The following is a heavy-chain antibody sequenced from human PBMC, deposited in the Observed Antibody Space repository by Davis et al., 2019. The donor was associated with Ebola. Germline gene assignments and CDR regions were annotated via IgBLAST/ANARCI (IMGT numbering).Heavy chain of an antibody. CDR1: GFTFSSYW. V-gene: IGHV3-7*01. J-gene: IGHJ4*02. CDR3: ARDSPLYYDFWSGYSDY. Sequence: GESLKISCAASGFTFSSYWMSWVRQAPGKGLEWVANIKQDGSEKYYVDSVKGRFTISRDNAKNSLYLQMNSLRAEDTAVYYCARDSPLYYDFWSGYSDYWGQGTLVTVS. CDR2: IKQDGSEK. D-gene: IGHD3-3*01.